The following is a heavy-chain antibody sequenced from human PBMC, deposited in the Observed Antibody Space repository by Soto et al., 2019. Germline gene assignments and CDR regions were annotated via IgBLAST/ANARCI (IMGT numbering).Heavy chain of an antibody. J-gene: IGHJ6*03. Sequence: EVQLVESGGGLVQPGRSLRLSCAASGFTFDDYAMHWVRQAPGKGLEWVSVITWNSGTIDYANSVKGRFTISRDNAKNSLYLQMNSLRPEDLALYYCAKGLGSGYYMDVWGKGTTVTVSS. CDR2: ITWNSGTI. V-gene: IGHV3-9*03. D-gene: IGHD2-21*01. CDR3: AKGLGSGYYMDV. CDR1: GFTFDDYA.